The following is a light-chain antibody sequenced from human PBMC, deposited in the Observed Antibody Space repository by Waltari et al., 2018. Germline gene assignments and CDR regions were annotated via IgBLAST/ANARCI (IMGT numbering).Light chain of an antibody. CDR3: QQYYSTPFT. CDR1: QSVDNWY. CDR2: GSS. Sequence: ENVLTQSPATLSLSPGERATLSCRASQSVDNWYLAWYQLKPGQAPRLLISGSSRRATGVPDRFSGSGSGTDFTLTISSLQAEDVAVYYCQQYYSTPFTFGPGTKVDIK. V-gene: IGKV3-20*01. J-gene: IGKJ3*01.